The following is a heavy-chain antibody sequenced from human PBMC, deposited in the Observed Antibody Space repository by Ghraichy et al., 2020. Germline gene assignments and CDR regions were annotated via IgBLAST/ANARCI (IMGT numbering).Heavy chain of an antibody. J-gene: IGHJ6*02. CDR1: GGSISSSNW. CDR3: ARDLGGRYYYYYGMDV. V-gene: IGHV4-4*02. CDR2: IYHSGST. Sequence: SETLSLTCAVSGGSISSSNWWSWVRQPPGKGLEWIGEIYHSGSTNYNPSLKSRVTISVDKSKNQFSLKLSSVTAADTAVYYCARDLGGRYYYYYGMDVWGQGTTVTVSS. D-gene: IGHD4-23*01.